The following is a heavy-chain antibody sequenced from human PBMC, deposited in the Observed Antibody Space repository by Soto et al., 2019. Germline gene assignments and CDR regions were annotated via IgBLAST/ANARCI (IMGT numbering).Heavy chain of an antibody. V-gene: IGHV1-18*01. J-gene: IGHJ4*02. Sequence: QVQLVQSGAEVKKPGASVKVSCKASGYTFTSYGISWVRQAPGQGLEWMGWISAYNGNTNYAQKLQGRVTMTTDTSPSTGYMELRSLRSDDTAVYYCARESYYYGSGSYSFDYWGQGTLVTVSS. CDR3: ARESYYYGSGSYSFDY. CDR2: ISAYNGNT. CDR1: GYTFTSYG. D-gene: IGHD3-10*01.